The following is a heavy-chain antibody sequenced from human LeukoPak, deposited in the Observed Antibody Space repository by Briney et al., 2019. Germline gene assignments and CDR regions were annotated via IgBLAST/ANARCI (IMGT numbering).Heavy chain of an antibody. V-gene: IGHV3-23*01. CDR3: AKDLEGPIVVVTANFDY. Sequence: GGSLRLSCAASGFTFSSYAMSWVRQAPGKGLEWVSAISGSGGSTYYADSVKGRFTISRDNSKNTLYLQMNSLRAEDTAVYYCAKDLEGPIVVVTANFDYWGQGTLVTVSS. CDR2: ISGSGGST. D-gene: IGHD2-21*02. CDR1: GFTFSSYA. J-gene: IGHJ4*02.